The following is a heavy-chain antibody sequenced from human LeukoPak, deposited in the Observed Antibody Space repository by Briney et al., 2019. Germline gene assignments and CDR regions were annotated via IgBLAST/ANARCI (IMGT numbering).Heavy chain of an antibody. Sequence: ASVKVSCKASGHTFTSYYMHWVRQAPGQGLEWMGIINPSGGSTSYAQKFQGRVTMTRDTSTSTVYMELSSLRSEDTAVYYCATGLGNWYFDLWGRGTLVTVSS. CDR3: ATGLGNWYFDL. CDR2: INPSGGST. D-gene: IGHD1-14*01. CDR1: GHTFTSYY. V-gene: IGHV1-46*03. J-gene: IGHJ2*01.